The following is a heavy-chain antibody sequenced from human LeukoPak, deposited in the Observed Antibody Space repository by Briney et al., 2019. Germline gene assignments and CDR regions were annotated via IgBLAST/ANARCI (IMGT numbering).Heavy chain of an antibody. CDR3: ASIPLLWFGNNWFDP. CDR1: GGTFSSYA. D-gene: IGHD3-10*01. CDR2: ISLIFGTA. Sequence: SVKVSCKASGGTFSSYAISWVRQAPGQGLEWMGGISLIFGTANYAQKFQGRVTITTDESTSTAYMELSSLRSEDTAVYYCASIPLLWFGNNWFDPWGQGTLVTVSP. J-gene: IGHJ5*02. V-gene: IGHV1-69*05.